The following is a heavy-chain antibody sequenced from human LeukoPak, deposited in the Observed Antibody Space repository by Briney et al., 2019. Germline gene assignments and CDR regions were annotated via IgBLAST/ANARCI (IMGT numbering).Heavy chain of an antibody. CDR1: GFSISSYY. D-gene: IGHD2-2*01. CDR3: GGVVPATKWGVDY. J-gene: IGHJ4*02. V-gene: IGHV4-59*01. CDR2: FYNSRTS. Sequence: SETLSLTCSVSGFSISSYYWNWLRQPPGKGLEWLGYFYNSRTSNYNPTLKSRVTISVDTSKNQFSLKLNSVTAADTAVYYCGGVVPATKWGVDYWGQGILVTVSS.